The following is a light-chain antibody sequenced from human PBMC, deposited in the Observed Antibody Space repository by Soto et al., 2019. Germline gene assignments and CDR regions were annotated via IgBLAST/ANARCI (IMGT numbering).Light chain of an antibody. CDR2: EDD. Sequence: NFMLTQPHSVSESPGKTVTISCTRSSGSIASSYVQWYQLRPGSSPTTVIYEDDQRTAGVPDRFSGSVDTSSNSASLTISGLQTEDEADYFCQSYDTSLLIFGGGTQLTVL. CDR1: SGSIASSY. V-gene: IGLV6-57*01. CDR3: QSYDTSLLI. J-gene: IGLJ2*01.